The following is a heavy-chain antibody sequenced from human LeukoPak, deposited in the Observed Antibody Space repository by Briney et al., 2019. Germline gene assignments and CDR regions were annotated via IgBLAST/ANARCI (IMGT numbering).Heavy chain of an antibody. CDR1: GFSFSDSY. CDR2: ITSSGTTT. J-gene: IGHJ4*02. Sequence: PGGSLRLSCSASGFSFSDSYMSWFRLSPAKGLEWIAYITSSGTTTEYADSVKGRFTISRVNAKNSLYLQMNSLRPEETAVYYCGRDPDYGDPYWGQGTLVTVSS. CDR3: GRDPDYGDPY. D-gene: IGHD4/OR15-4a*01. V-gene: IGHV3-11*01.